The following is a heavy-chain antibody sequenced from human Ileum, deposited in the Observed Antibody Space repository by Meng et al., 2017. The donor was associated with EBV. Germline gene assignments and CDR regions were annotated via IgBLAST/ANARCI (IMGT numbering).Heavy chain of an antibody. CDR2: ISTNTGNP. D-gene: IGHD6-13*01. CDR3: ARDSGYTRSWSGDY. V-gene: IGHV7-4-1*02. CDR1: GYTFTRNA. J-gene: IGHJ4*02. Sequence: VQSVQSGSELKKPGASVKVSCKASGYTFTRNAINWVRQAPGQGLEWMGWISTNTGNPTYAQGFAGRFVFSLDTSVSTAYLQISGLKAEDTAIYYCARDSGYTRSWSGDYWGQGTLVTVSS.